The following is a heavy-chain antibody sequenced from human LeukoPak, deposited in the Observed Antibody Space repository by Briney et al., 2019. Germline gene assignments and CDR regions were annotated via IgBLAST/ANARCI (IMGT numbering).Heavy chain of an antibody. CDR1: GGAFSSYA. V-gene: IGHV1-69*13. J-gene: IGHJ4*02. Sequence: SVKVSCKASGGAFSSYAISWVRQAPGQGLEWMGGIIPIFGTANYAQKFQGRVTITADESTSTAYMELSSLRSEDTAVYYCAIDYGDYAVVYWGQGTLVTVSS. CDR2: IIPIFGTA. D-gene: IGHD4-17*01. CDR3: AIDYGDYAVVY.